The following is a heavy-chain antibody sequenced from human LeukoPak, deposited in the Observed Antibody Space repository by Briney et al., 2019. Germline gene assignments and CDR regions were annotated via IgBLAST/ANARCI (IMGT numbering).Heavy chain of an antibody. CDR2: INPNSGGT. D-gene: IGHD1-26*01. V-gene: IGHV1-2*02. CDR1: GYTFTGYY. Sequence: AASVKVSCKASGYTFTGYYMHWVRQAPGQGLEWMGWINPNSGGTNYAQKFQGRVTMTRDTSISTAYMELSRLRSGDTAVYYCARIHQYSGSYYTIGYWGQGTLVTVSS. CDR3: ARIHQYSGSYYTIGY. J-gene: IGHJ4*02.